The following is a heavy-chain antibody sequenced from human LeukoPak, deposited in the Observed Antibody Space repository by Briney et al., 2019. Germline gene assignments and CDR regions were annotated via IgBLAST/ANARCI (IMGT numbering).Heavy chain of an antibody. CDR2: IIPIFGTA. D-gene: IGHD3-9*01. V-gene: IGHV1-69*06. J-gene: IGHJ4*02. Sequence: ASVKVSCKASGGTFSSYAISWVRQAPGQGLEWMGGIIPIFGTANYAQKFQGRVTITADKSASTAYMELSSLRSEDTAVYYCARLSYDILTGYYDWGQGTLVTVSS. CDR1: GGTFSSYA. CDR3: ARLSYDILTGYYD.